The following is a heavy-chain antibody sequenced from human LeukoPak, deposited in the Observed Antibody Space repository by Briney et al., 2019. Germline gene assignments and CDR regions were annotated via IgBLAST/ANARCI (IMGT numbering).Heavy chain of an antibody. CDR1: GYTFTGYY. D-gene: IGHD4-23*01. V-gene: IGHV1-2*02. Sequence: ASVKVSCKASGYTFTGYYMHWVRQAPGQGLEWMGWINPNSGGTNYAQKFQGRVTMTRDTSISTAYMELSRLRSDDTAVYYCARVSYGGNSVVDYWGQATLVTVSS. CDR3: ARVSYGGNSVVDY. CDR2: INPNSGGT. J-gene: IGHJ4*02.